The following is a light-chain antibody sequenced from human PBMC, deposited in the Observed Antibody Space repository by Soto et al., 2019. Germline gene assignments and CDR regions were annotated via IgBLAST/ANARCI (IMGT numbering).Light chain of an antibody. CDR1: SSDVGGCNY. CDR2: EVS. V-gene: IGLV2-8*01. Sequence: QSALTQPPSASGSPGQSVTISSTGTSSDVGGCNYVSWFQQHPGKAPKLMIYEVSKRPSGVPDRFSGSKSGNTASLTVSGLQAEDEADYYCSSYAGRNNLVFGGGTKLTVL. CDR3: SSYAGRNNLV. J-gene: IGLJ3*02.